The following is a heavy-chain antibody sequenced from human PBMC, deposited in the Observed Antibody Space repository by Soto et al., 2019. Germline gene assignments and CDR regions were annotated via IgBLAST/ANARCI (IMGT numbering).Heavy chain of an antibody. CDR2: FIPTLGRA. CDR1: GATFSGYA. J-gene: IGHJ4*02. D-gene: IGHD2-21*02. V-gene: IGHV1-69*12. CDR3: AREDGGNSVVDY. Sequence: QARLCQSGPEVKKPGSSVKVSCRASGATFSGYAIGWVRQPPGQGLEGLGGFIPTLGRATYAQKFQGRVTIPADESTSTAYMELSSLRSEDTAVYYCAREDGGNSVVDYWGQGTLVTVSS.